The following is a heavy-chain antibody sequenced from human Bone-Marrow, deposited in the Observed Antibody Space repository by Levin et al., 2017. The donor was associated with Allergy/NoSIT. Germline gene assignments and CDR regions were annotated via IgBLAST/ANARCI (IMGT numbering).Heavy chain of an antibody. J-gene: IGHJ6*02. CDR2: ISYDGSEK. CDR1: GFNFEVYG. V-gene: IGHV3-30*03. Sequence: GGSLRLSCAASGFNFEVYGIHWVRQAPGKGLEWVSIISYDGSEKYFADSVKGRFTISRDNAKNTVSLQMNSLRNEDTALYYCVRNSASTLGWCMDGWGHGTMVTVSS. CDR3: VRNSASTLGWCMDG. D-gene: IGHD3-10*01.